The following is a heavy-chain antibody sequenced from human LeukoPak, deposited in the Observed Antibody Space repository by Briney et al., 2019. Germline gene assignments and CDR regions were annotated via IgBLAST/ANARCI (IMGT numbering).Heavy chain of an antibody. J-gene: IGHJ3*02. CDR3: ARDRIAVAGTTGDAFDI. CDR2: ISSSSSYI. Sequence: GGSLRLSCAASGFIFSSYSMNWVRQAPGKGLEWVSSISSSSSYIYYADSVKGRFTISRDNAKNSLYLQMNSLRAEDTAVYYCARDRIAVAGTTGDAFDIWGQGTMVTVSS. CDR1: GFIFSSYS. D-gene: IGHD6-19*01. V-gene: IGHV3-21*01.